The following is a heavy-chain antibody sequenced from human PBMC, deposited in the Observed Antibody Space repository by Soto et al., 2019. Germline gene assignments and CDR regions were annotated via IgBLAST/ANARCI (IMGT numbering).Heavy chain of an antibody. V-gene: IGHV4-34*01. J-gene: IGHJ6*03. CDR2: INHSGST. Sequence: SETLSLTCAVYGGSFSGYYWSWIRQPPGKGLEWIGEINHSGSTNYNPSLKSRVTISVDTSKNQFSLKLSSVTAADTAVYYCARVSGEPAATYYYYYYMDVWGKGTTVTVSS. CDR1: GGSFSGYY. CDR3: ARVSGEPAATYYYYYYMDV. D-gene: IGHD2-2*01.